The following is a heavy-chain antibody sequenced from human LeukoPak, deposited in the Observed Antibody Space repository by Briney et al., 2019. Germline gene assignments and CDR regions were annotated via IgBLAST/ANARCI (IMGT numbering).Heavy chain of an antibody. D-gene: IGHD3-10*01. CDR1: GFTFSNYA. V-gene: IGHV3-11*01. CDR3: ARDRYSPLWFGELSNYGMDV. J-gene: IGHJ6*02. Sequence: GGSLRLSCAASGFTFSNYAMSWVRQAPGKGLEWVSAISGSGSTIYYADSVKRRFTISRDNDKNSLYLQMNSLRAEDTAVYYCARDRYSPLWFGELSNYGMDVWGQGTTVTVSS. CDR2: ISGSGSTI.